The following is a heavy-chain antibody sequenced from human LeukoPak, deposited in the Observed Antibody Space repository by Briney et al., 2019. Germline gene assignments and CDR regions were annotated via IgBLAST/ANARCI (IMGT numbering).Heavy chain of an antibody. V-gene: IGHV1-3*01. CDR3: ARGVAVAGTKDWFDP. Sequence: GASVKVSCKASGYTFTSYAMHWVRQAPGHRLEWMGGINAGNGNTKYSQKFQGRVTITRDTSASTAYMELSSLRSEDTAVYYCARGVAVAGTKDWFDPWGQGTLVTVSS. CDR2: INAGNGNT. J-gene: IGHJ5*02. CDR1: GYTFTSYA. D-gene: IGHD6-19*01.